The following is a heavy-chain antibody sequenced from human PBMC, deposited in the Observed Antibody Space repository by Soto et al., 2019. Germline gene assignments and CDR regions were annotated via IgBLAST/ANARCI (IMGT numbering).Heavy chain of an antibody. V-gene: IGHV4-59*01. J-gene: IGHJ4*02. CDR1: GGSISSYY. D-gene: IGHD3-10*01. Sequence: SETLSLTCTVSGGSISSYYWSWIRQPPGKGLEWIGYIYYSGSTNYNPSLKSRVTISVDTSKNQFSLKLSSVTAADTAVYYCARQNTAMVREFDYWGQGTLVTVSS. CDR3: ARQNTAMVREFDY. CDR2: IYYSGST.